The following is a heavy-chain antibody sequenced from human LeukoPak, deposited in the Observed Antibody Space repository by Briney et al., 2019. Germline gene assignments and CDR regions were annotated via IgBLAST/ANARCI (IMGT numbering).Heavy chain of an antibody. CDR3: GTSRWSGVVDS. V-gene: IGHV3-74*01. Sequence: GGSLRLSCTASTRYFTNYWMHWVRHVPGKGLAWLSRIDRDGLKSDYADSVRGRFTISRHNAKSTAYLQMNSLRAEDTAVYYCGTSRWSGVVDSWGQGTLVTVSS. CDR1: TRYFTNYW. D-gene: IGHD3-3*01. J-gene: IGHJ5*01. CDR2: IDRDGLKS.